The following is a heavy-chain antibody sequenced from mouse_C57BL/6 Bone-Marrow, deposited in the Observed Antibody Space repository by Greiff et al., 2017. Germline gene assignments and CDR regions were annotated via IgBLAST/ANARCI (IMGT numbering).Heavy chain of an antibody. Sequence: QVQLQQPGAELVKPGASVKLSCKASGYTFTSYWMQWVKQRPGQGLEWIGEIDPSDSYTNYNQKFKGKATLTVDTSSRTTYMQLSSLTSEDSAVYYCARFALGFAYWGQGTLVTVSA. J-gene: IGHJ3*01. CDR3: ARFALGFAY. CDR2: IDPSDSYT. CDR1: GYTFTSYW. V-gene: IGHV1-50*01.